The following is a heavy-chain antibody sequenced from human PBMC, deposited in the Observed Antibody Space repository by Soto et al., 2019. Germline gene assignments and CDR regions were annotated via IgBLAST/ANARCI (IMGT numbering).Heavy chain of an antibody. V-gene: IGHV3-30*18. CDR3: TKHGYYD. CDR2: ISYDGSNK. J-gene: IGHJ4*02. CDR1: GFTFSSYG. D-gene: IGHD1-26*01. Sequence: LRLSCAASGFTFSSYGMHWVRQAPGKGLEWVAVISYDGSNKYYADSVKGRFTISRDNSKNTMYLQMNSLRAEDTAVYYCTKHGYYDWGKGSLVTISS.